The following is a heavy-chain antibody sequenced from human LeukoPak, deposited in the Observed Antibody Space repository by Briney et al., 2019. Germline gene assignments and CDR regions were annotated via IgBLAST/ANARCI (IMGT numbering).Heavy chain of an antibody. Sequence: XSSYAMSWVRXAPGKGLEWVSAISGSGGSTYYADSVKGRFTISRDNSKNTLYLQMNSLRAEDTAVYYCAKAGPIGYCSSTSCYEGGTFDYWGQGTLVTVSS. CDR1: XSSYA. V-gene: IGHV3-23*01. D-gene: IGHD2-2*01. CDR2: ISGSGGST. J-gene: IGHJ4*02. CDR3: AKAGPIGYCSSTSCYEGGTFDY.